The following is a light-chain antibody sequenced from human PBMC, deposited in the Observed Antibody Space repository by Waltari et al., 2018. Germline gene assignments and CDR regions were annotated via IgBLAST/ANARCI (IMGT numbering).Light chain of an antibody. V-gene: IGKV1-9*01. CDR1: KGISSY. Sequence: DIQLTQSPSFLSASVGERVTITCRASKGISSYLAWYQQKPGKAPKLLIYAASTLQSGVPSRFSGSGSGTEFTLTISSLQPEDFATYYCQQLNSYPLTFGGGTKVEIK. CDR3: QQLNSYPLT. J-gene: IGKJ4*01. CDR2: AAS.